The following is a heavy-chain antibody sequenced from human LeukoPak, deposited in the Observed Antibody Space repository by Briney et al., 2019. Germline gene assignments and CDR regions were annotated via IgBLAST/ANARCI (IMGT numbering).Heavy chain of an antibody. CDR3: ARAPVGLGGNYFDY. V-gene: IGHV4-59*01. CDR1: GGSISSYY. D-gene: IGHD3-10*01. J-gene: IGHJ4*02. Sequence: PSETLSLTCTVSGGSISSYYWSWIRQPPGKGLEWIGYIYYSGSTNYNPSLKSRVTISVDTSKNQFSLKLSSVTAADTAVYYCARAPVGLGGNYFDYWGQGTLVTVSS. CDR2: IYYSGST.